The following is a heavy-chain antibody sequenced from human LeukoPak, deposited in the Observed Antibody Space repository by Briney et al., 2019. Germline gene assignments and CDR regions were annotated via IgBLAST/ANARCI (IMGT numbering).Heavy chain of an antibody. Sequence: SQTLSPTCTVSGGSISSGNYYWSWIRQPAGKGLEWIGRIYINGSTNYNPSLKSRVTISVDTSKNQFSLKLSSVTAADTAVYYCARGGNDFWSGYPWIHYYMDVWGKGTTVTVSS. V-gene: IGHV4-61*02. D-gene: IGHD3-3*01. J-gene: IGHJ6*03. CDR3: ARGGNDFWSGYPWIHYYMDV. CDR2: IYINGST. CDR1: GGSISSGNYY.